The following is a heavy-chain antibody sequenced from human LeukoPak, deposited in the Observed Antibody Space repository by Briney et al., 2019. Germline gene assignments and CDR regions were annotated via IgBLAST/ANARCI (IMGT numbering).Heavy chain of an antibody. Sequence: GGSLRLSCIAFGFTVSSNYMIWVRQAPGKGLEWVSVMYSGGNTYYADSVKGRFTISRDNSKRALYLQMNRLRAEDTAVYYCARDSTETTLDYWGQGTLVTVSS. CDR1: GFTVSSNY. CDR3: ARDSTETTLDY. J-gene: IGHJ4*02. V-gene: IGHV3-66*01. CDR2: MYSGGNT. D-gene: IGHD4-17*01.